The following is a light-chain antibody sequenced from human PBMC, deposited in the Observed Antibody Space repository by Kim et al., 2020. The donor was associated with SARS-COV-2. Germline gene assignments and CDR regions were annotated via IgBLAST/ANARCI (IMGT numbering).Light chain of an antibody. CDR1: SSDVASYTL. J-gene: IGLJ2*01. CDR3: CSYATTYVI. CDR2: EVT. V-gene: IGLV2-23*02. Sequence: GQALTASCTRISSDVASYTLVSWHQPHPGTAPHLIIYEVTHRPSGVSNRFSGSKSGNTASLTISGLQAEDEADYYCCSYATTYVIFGGGTQLTVL.